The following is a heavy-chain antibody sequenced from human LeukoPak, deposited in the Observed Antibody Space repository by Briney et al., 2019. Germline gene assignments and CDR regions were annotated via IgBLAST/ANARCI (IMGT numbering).Heavy chain of an antibody. CDR3: ARDGYCSGGSCSFDY. CDR2: IYTSGST. D-gene: IGHD2-15*01. J-gene: IGHJ4*02. CDR1: GGSISSGSYY. Sequence: PSETLSLTCTVSGGSISSGSYYWSWIRQPAGKGLEWIGRIYTSGSTNYNPSLKSRVTISVDTSKNQFSLKLSSVTAADTAVYYCARDGYCSGGSCSFDYWGQGTLVTVFS. V-gene: IGHV4-61*02.